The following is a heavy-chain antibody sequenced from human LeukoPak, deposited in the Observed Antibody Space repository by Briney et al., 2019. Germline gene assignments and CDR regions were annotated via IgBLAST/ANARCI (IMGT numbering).Heavy chain of an antibody. D-gene: IGHD3-10*01. J-gene: IGHJ5*02. CDR3: ARGSNWFDP. Sequence: GGSLRLSCAASGFTISNNYMNWVRQAPGKGLEWVSVIYSGGSTYYADSVKDRFSISRGNSKNTLYLQMNSLRAEDTAVYYCARGSNWFDPWGQGTLVTVSS. V-gene: IGHV3-53*01. CDR2: IYSGGST. CDR1: GFTISNNY.